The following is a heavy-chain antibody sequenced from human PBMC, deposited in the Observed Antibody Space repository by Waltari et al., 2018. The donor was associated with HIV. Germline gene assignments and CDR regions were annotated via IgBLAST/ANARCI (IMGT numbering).Heavy chain of an antibody. V-gene: IGHV3-21*01. J-gene: IGHJ4*02. CDR2: IDSTSSHI. Sequence: EVQLVESGGGLVKPGGSLRLSCAASGFTFDSYSMNWVRQAPGKGLEWVASIDSTSSHIYYADSVKGRFTISRDNAKNSLYVQMNSLGADDTAVYFCARGVQQLEFWGQGTLVTVSS. CDR1: GFTFDSYS. CDR3: ARGVQQLEF. D-gene: IGHD1-1*01.